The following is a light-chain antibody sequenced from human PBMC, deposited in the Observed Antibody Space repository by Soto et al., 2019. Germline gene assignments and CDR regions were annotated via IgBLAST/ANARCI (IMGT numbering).Light chain of an antibody. CDR2: GAS. Sequence: EIVLTQSPVTLSVSPGERVILSFRASQSVDISLAWYQQKPGQAPRLLIYGASTRATDMPGTFSGRGSGTEFTLTITSLRPEDFGVYYCQQYRSWPRTFGQGTKVDI. CDR1: QSVDIS. CDR3: QQYRSWPRT. V-gene: IGKV3-15*01. J-gene: IGKJ1*01.